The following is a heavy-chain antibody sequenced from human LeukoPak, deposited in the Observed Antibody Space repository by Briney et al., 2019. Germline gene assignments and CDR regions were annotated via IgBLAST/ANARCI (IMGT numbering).Heavy chain of an antibody. V-gene: IGHV3-23*01. D-gene: IGHD4-17*01. CDR1: GFTFSSYA. Sequence: PGGSLRLSCVASGFTFSSYAMSWVRQAPGKGLEWVSAISGSGGSTYYADSAKGRFTISRDNSKNTLYLQMNSLRVEDMAVYYCAKDLYGDYAMDVWGQGTTVTVSS. CDR3: AKDLYGDYAMDV. J-gene: IGHJ6*02. CDR2: ISGSGGST.